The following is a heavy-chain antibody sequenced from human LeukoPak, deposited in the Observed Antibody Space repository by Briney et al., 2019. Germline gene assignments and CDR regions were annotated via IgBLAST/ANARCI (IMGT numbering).Heavy chain of an antibody. J-gene: IGHJ4*02. CDR2: ISVSGVST. CDR1: GFTFSSYA. Sequence: GGSLRLSCAASGFTFSSYAMSWVRQAPGKVLEWVSGISVSGVSTYYADSVKGRFTISRDNSKNTLYLQMYSLRAEDTALYYCARDPYGDYVFDYWGQGTLVTVSS. V-gene: IGHV3-23*01. D-gene: IGHD4-17*01. CDR3: ARDPYGDYVFDY.